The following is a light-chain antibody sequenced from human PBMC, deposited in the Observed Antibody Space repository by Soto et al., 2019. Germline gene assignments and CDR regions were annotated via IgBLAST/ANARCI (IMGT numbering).Light chain of an antibody. J-gene: IGLJ2*01. CDR1: SSDVGGYNS. CDR2: DVS. CDR3: SSYTSSTTLV. V-gene: IGLV2-14*03. Sequence: QSALTQPASVSGSPGQSITISCTGTSSDVGGYNSVSWYQQHPGKAPKLMVYDVSIRPSGVSNRFSGSKSGNTASLTISGLQADDEADYYCSSYTSSTTLVFGGGTKVTVL.